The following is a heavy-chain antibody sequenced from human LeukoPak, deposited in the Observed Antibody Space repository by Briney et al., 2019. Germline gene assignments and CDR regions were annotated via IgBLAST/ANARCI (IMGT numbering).Heavy chain of an antibody. CDR3: ARSQGGYGSGRGWFDP. CDR2: IYSSGTA. Sequence: SETLSLTCTVSGDSISSGDYYWSWVRQPPRKGLEWIGYIYSSGTAYYNPSLKSRLTISIDTFNNQFSLQLTSVTAADTAVYYCARSQGGYGSGRGWFDPWGQGTLVTVSS. D-gene: IGHD3-10*01. J-gene: IGHJ5*02. CDR1: GDSISSGDYY. V-gene: IGHV4-30-4*01.